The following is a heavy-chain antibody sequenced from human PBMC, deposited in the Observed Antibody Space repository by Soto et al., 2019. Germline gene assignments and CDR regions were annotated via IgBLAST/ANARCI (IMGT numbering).Heavy chain of an antibody. CDR1: GYTFTSYY. V-gene: IGHV1-46*01. J-gene: IGHJ4*02. CDR2: INPRGDST. Sequence: ASVKVSCKASGYTFTSYYMHWVRQAPGQGLEWMGIINPRGDSTTYAQKFQGRVTMTRDTSTSTVHMELSGLTSEDTAVYYCARSIRSLTTEGAVTTKYYYDYWGQGTLVTVSS. D-gene: IGHD4-17*01. CDR3: ARSIRSLTTEGAVTTKYYYDY.